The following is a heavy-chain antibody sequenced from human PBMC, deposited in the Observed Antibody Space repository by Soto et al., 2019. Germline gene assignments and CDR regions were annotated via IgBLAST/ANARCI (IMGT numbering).Heavy chain of an antibody. CDR3: AREYYYDSRWTFDI. Sequence: SDTLSLTSTFSGFSLSTGGYYWSLIPQHPGKGLEWIGYIYYSGSTYYNPSLKSRVTISVDTSKNQFSLKLSSVTAADTAVYYCAREYYYDSRWTFDIWGQGTMVS. J-gene: IGHJ3*02. D-gene: IGHD3-22*01. CDR2: IYYSGST. CDR1: GFSLSTGGYY. V-gene: IGHV4-31*03.